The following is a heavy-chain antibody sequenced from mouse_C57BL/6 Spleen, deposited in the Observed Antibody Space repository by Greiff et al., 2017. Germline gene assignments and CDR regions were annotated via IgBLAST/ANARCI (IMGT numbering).Heavy chain of an antibody. J-gene: IGHJ2*01. CDR3: ARCYYGSSSDY. D-gene: IGHD1-1*01. CDR2: INPNNGGT. Sequence: VQLQQSGPELVKPGASVKISCKASGYTFTDYYMNWVKQSHGKSLEWIGDINPNNGGTSYNQKFKGKATLTVYKSSSTAYMELRSLTSEDSAVYYCARCYYGSSSDYWGQGTTLTVSS. CDR1: GYTFTDYY. V-gene: IGHV1-26*01.